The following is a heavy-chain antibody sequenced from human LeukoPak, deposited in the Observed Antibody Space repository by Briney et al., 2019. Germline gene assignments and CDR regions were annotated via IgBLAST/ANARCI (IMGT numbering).Heavy chain of an antibody. CDR1: GGSISSSSYY. CDR2: IYYSGST. V-gene: IGHV4-39*01. Sequence: SETLSLTCTVSGGSISSSSYYWGWIRQPPGKGLEWIGSIYYSGSTYYNPSLKSRVTISVDTSKNQFSLKLSSVTAADTAVYYCARSVRITMIVVVITPFDYWGQGTLVTVSS. D-gene: IGHD3-22*01. J-gene: IGHJ4*02. CDR3: ARSVRITMIVVVITPFDY.